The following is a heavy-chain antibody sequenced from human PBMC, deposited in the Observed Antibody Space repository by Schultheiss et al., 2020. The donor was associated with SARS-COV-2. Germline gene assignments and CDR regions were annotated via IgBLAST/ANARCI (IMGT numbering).Heavy chain of an antibody. Sequence: GGSLRLSCAASGFTFSNNVMTWVRQAPGKGLEWVSAISGSGGSTYYADSVKGRFTISRDNSKNTLYLQMNSLRAEDTAVYYCAKDQAYYDFWSGRDLNYYYYYGMDVWGQGTTVTVSS. J-gene: IGHJ6*02. CDR2: ISGSGGST. CDR3: AKDQAYYDFWSGRDLNYYYYYGMDV. D-gene: IGHD3-3*01. V-gene: IGHV3-23*01. CDR1: GFTFSNNV.